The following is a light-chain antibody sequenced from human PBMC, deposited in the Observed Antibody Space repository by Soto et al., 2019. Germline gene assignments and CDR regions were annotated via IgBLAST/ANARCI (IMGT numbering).Light chain of an antibody. Sequence: QSVLTQPPSVSEAPRQRVTISCSGSSSNIGNNAVNWYQHLPGKAPKLLIYFDDLLPSGVSDRFSGSKSGTSASLAISGLQSEDEADYYCAVWDDSLHGLVFGGGTQLTAL. CDR2: FDD. V-gene: IGLV1-36*01. CDR3: AVWDDSLHGLV. CDR1: SSNIGNNA. J-gene: IGLJ7*02.